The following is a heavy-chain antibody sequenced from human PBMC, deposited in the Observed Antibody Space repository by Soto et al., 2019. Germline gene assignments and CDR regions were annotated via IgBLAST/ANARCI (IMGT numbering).Heavy chain of an antibody. D-gene: IGHD3-22*01. J-gene: IGHJ4*02. Sequence: SVKVSCKASGGTFSRYAISWVRQAPGQGLEWMGGIIPMFGKANYAQKFQGRVTITADESTSTGYMELRSLISEDTAVYYCARDGTLYDSSGYYYVYWGQGTLVTVS. V-gene: IGHV1-69*13. CDR1: GGTFSRYA. CDR2: IIPMFGKA. CDR3: ARDGTLYDSSGYYYVY.